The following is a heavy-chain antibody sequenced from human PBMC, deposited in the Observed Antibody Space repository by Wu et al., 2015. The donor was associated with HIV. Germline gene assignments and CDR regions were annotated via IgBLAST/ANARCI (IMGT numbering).Heavy chain of an antibody. CDR3: ARDQAGQRNDAFDI. CDR2: IHPSGGVT. V-gene: IGHV1-46*02. CDR1: GYTFKIYY. J-gene: IGHJ3*02. Sequence: QVQLVQSGTEVKKPGASVKVSCKASGYTFKIYYIHWVRQAPGQGLEWMGRIHPSGGVTLYAQKFQGRINLTRDTSTSTVYMDLSSLKSDDTALYYCARDQAGQRNDAFDIWGRGDNGHRLF. D-gene: IGHD6-25*01.